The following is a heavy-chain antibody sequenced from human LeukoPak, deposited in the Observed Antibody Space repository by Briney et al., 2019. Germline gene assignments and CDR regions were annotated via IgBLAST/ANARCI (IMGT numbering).Heavy chain of an antibody. CDR1: GFTFSSYA. CDR3: AKVSWANYFDY. D-gene: IGHD6-13*01. J-gene: IGHJ4*02. CDR2: ISGSGGNT. V-gene: IGHV3-23*01. Sequence: GGSLRLSCAASGFTFSSYAMSWVRQAPGKGLEWVSGISGSGGNTHYADSVRGRSTISRDNSRNTVYLEMNSLRAEDTAIYYCAKVSWANYFDYWGQGTLVTVSS.